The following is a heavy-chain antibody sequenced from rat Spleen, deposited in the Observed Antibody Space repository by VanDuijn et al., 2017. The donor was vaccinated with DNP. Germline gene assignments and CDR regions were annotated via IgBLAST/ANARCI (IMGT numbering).Heavy chain of an antibody. D-gene: IGHD1-4*01. CDR1: GFTFSDYY. J-gene: IGHJ2*01. Sequence: EVQLVESGGGLVQPGRSLKLSCAASGFTFSDYYMAWVRQAPTKGLEWIASISYEGSSTYYGDFVRGRFTISRDNAKNILYLQMNSLTSEDTATYYCTRDTTLAYWGQGVMVTVSS. V-gene: IGHV5-22*01. CDR2: ISYEGSST. CDR3: TRDTTLAY.